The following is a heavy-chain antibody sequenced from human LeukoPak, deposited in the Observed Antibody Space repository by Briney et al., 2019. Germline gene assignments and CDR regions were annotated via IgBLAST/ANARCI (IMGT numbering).Heavy chain of an antibody. Sequence: GGSLRLSCAASGFTFSSYGMHWVRQAPGKGLEWVAFIRYDGSNKYYADSVKGRFTISRDNSKNTLYLQMNSLRAEDTAVYYCAKAQPDLAVAGNFDYWGQGTLVTVSS. V-gene: IGHV3-30*02. CDR3: AKAQPDLAVAGNFDY. J-gene: IGHJ4*02. CDR1: GFTFSSYG. D-gene: IGHD6-19*01. CDR2: IRYDGSNK.